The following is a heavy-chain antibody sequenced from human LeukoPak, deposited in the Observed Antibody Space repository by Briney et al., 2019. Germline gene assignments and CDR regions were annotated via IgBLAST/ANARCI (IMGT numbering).Heavy chain of an antibody. J-gene: IGHJ4*02. D-gene: IGHD3-10*01. CDR3: ARRGGSGRSFDS. V-gene: IGHV4-61*01. CDR1: GGSVNSGNYY. Sequence: PSETLSLTCTVSGGSVNSGNYYWSWIRQPPGKGLEWIGEIYYSGSTNYNPSLKGRVTISLDTSKNQFSLKLSSVTAADTAVYYCARRGGSGRSFDSWGQGTLVTVSS. CDR2: IYYSGST.